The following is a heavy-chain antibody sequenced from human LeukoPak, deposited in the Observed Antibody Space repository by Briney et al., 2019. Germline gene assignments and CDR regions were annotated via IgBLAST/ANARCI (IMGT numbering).Heavy chain of an antibody. CDR2: ISSNGGST. Sequence: GGSLRLSCAASGFTFSSYAMHWVRQAPGKGLEYVSAISSNGGSTYYANSVKGRFTISRDNSKNTLYLQMGSLRAEDMAVYYCARVLLDTAMVLAFGVGFDYWGQGTLVTVSS. CDR1: GFTFSSYA. V-gene: IGHV3-64*01. CDR3: ARVLLDTAMVLAFGVGFDY. D-gene: IGHD5-18*01. J-gene: IGHJ4*02.